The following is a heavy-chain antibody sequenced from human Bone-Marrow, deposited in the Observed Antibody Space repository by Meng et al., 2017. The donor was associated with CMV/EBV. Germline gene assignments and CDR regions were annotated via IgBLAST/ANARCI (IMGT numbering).Heavy chain of an antibody. CDR3: ARGGRITMVRGVIKLGYFDY. CDR1: GFTFSSYS. D-gene: IGHD3-10*01. J-gene: IGHJ4*02. CDR2: ISSSSSYI. Sequence: GESLKISCAASGFTFSSYSMNWVRQAPGKGLEWVSSISSSSSYIYYADSVKGRFTISRDNAKNSLYLQMNSLRAEDTAVYYCARGGRITMVRGVIKLGYFDYWGQGTLVTVSS. V-gene: IGHV3-21*01.